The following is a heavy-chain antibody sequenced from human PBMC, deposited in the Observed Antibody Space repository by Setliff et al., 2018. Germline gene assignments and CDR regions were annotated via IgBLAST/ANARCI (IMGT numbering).Heavy chain of an antibody. J-gene: IGHJ4*02. CDR1: GGSISSRSYY. Sequence: ETLSLTCSVSGGSISSRSYYWGWIRQPPGKGLEWIGSIYDSGSTYYNPSLTSRVTISVDTSKNQFSLKLSSVTAADTAVYYCASMGATEYDFDYWGQGTLVTVSS. CDR3: ASMGATEYDFDY. CDR2: IYDSGST. D-gene: IGHD1-26*01. V-gene: IGHV4-39*07.